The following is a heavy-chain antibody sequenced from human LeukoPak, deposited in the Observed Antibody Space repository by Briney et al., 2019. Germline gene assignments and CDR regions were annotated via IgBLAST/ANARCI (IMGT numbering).Heavy chain of an antibody. D-gene: IGHD3-10*01. CDR2: ISSTTSYT. V-gene: IGHV3-11*03. CDR1: GFTFSDYY. J-gene: IGHJ4*02. Sequence: GGPLRLSCAACGFTFSDYYMRWLRQARGRGGEWLSYISSTTSYTDYADSVKGRFTISRDNPKNPLYLQMNSLSAEDTAVYYCARSSYTSGSSYFDYWGQGTQVTVSA. CDR3: ARSSYTSGSSYFDY.